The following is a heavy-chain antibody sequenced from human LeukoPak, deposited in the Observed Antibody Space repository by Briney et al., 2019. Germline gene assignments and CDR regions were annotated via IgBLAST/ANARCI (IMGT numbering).Heavy chain of an antibody. CDR3: ARATNGRFDI. J-gene: IGHJ3*02. CDR2: ISSSSNYI. CDR1: GFTFTSYT. V-gene: IGHV3-21*01. D-gene: IGHD2-8*01. Sequence: KSGGSLRLSCAASGFTFTSYTMNWVRQAPGKGLEWVSSISSSSNYIYYADSVKGRFTISRDNAKSSLWLQMNSLRAEDTAVYYCARATNGRFDIWGQGTMVTVSS.